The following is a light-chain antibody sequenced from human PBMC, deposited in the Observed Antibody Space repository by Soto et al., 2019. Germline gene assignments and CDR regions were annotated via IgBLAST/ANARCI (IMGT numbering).Light chain of an antibody. V-gene: IGKV3-15*01. CDR3: QQYNNWPLT. CDR1: QSVSSK. Sequence: VMTQSPATLSVSPGERATLSCRASQSVSSKLAWYQQKPGQAPRLLIYGTYNRASDIPARFSGSGSGTEFSPTITSLQSEDFAVYYCQQYNNWPLTFGGGTKVEIK. J-gene: IGKJ4*01. CDR2: GTY.